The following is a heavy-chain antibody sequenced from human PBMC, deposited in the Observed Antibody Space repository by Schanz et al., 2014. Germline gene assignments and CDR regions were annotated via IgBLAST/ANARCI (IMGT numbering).Heavy chain of an antibody. J-gene: IGHJ5*02. D-gene: IGHD5-12*01. V-gene: IGHV4-4*02. CDR3: ARGGSVATIAPYTWFDP. CDR2: ISYSGST. CDR1: GGSLSSSDW. Sequence: QVQLQESGPGLVKPSGTLSLTCAVSGGSLSSSDWWSWVRQPPGKGLEWIGFISYSGSTYYNPSLKSRVTISVDTSKNQFSLNLSSATAADTAVYYCARGGSVATIAPYTWFDPWGQGTLVTVSS.